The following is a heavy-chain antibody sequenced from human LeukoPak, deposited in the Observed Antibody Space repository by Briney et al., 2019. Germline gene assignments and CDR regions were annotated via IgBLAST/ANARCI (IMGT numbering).Heavy chain of an antibody. CDR2: FDPEDGET. CDR3: ATGAVVPAAINYYMDV. CDR1: GYTLTELS. Sequence: ASVKVSCTVSGYTLTELSMHWVRQAPGKGLEWMGGFDPEDGETIYAQKFQGRVTMTEDTSTDTAYMELSSLRSEDTAVYYCATGAVVPAAINYYMDVWGKGTTVTVSS. J-gene: IGHJ6*03. V-gene: IGHV1-24*01. D-gene: IGHD2-2*01.